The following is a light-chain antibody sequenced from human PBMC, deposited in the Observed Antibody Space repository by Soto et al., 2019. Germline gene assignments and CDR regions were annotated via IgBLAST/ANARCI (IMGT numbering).Light chain of an antibody. Sequence: DIQMTQSPSTLSASVGDRVTITCRASQSISSWLAWYQQKPGQAPKLLIYDASSLASGVPSRFSGSGSGTEFTLTISSLQPDDVATYYCQQYNSYPWTFGQGTKVEIK. CDR1: QSISSW. V-gene: IGKV1-5*01. J-gene: IGKJ1*01. CDR2: DAS. CDR3: QQYNSYPWT.